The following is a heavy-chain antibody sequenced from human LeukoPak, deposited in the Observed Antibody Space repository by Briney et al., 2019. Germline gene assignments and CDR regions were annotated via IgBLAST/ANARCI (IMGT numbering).Heavy chain of an antibody. J-gene: IGHJ4*02. Sequence: ASVKVSCKASGYTFTSYDINCVRQATGQGLEWMGWMNPNSGNTGYAQKFQGRVTMTRNSSITTAYMELSSLRSEDTAVYYCARRHGRCSDGSCYYPDYWGQGTLVTVSS. V-gene: IGHV1-8*01. D-gene: IGHD2-15*01. CDR3: ARRHGRCSDGSCYYPDY. CDR1: GYTFTSYD. CDR2: MNPNSGNT.